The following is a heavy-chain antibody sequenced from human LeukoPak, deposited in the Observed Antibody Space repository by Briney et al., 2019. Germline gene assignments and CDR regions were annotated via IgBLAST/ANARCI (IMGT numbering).Heavy chain of an antibody. CDR1: GGSITSSRHY. Sequence: SETLSLTCTVSGGSITSSRHYWGWIRQPPGKGLEWIGYIYYTGSTYYHPSLKSRVTIYVETSNNQFSLKVSSVTTADTAVYHCARMLDSSGWFDYWGQGTLVTVSS. V-gene: IGHV4-39*01. J-gene: IGHJ4*02. CDR2: IYYTGST. D-gene: IGHD6-19*01. CDR3: ARMLDSSGWFDY.